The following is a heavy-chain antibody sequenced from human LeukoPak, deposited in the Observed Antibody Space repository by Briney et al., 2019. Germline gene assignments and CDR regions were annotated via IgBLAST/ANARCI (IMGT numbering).Heavy chain of an antibody. V-gene: IGHV1-18*01. CDR3: AGANGPESPNAFDI. J-gene: IGHJ3*02. CDR1: GYTFVNHD. CDR2: ISAYNGNT. Sequence: GASVKVSCKGYGYTFVNHDIDWVRQAAGQGLEWMGWISAYNGNTNYAQKLQGRVTMTTDTSTSTAYMELRSLRSDDTAVYYCAGANGPESPNAFDIWGQGTMVTVSS.